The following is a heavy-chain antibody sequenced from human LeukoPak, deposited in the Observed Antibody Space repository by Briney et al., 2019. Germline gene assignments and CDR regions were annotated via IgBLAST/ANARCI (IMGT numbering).Heavy chain of an antibody. Sequence: GGSLRVSCVVSGFNFSKYCMRWVRQDPGKGLEWVANVSQHGSEKYYVDSVKGRFAISRDNAKNSLSLQMNILRVADTAVYYCAREYIDSDYHGLGSYFALDYWGQGILVTVSS. CDR3: AREYIDSDYHGLGSYFALDY. J-gene: IGHJ4*02. CDR1: GFNFSKYC. V-gene: IGHV3-7*03. CDR2: VSQHGSEK. D-gene: IGHD3-10*01.